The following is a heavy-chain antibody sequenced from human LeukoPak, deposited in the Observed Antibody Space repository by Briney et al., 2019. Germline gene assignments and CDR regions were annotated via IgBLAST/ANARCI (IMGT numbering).Heavy chain of an antibody. Sequence: GRSLRLSCAASGFTFSSYGMHWVRQAPGKGLEWVAVISYDGSNQYYADSVKGRFTISRDNSKNTLYLQMNSLRAEDTAVYYCAKDDNYYGSGSYVIDYWGQGTLVTVSS. J-gene: IGHJ4*02. CDR2: ISYDGSNQ. CDR3: AKDDNYYGSGSYVIDY. CDR1: GFTFSSYG. D-gene: IGHD3-10*01. V-gene: IGHV3-30*18.